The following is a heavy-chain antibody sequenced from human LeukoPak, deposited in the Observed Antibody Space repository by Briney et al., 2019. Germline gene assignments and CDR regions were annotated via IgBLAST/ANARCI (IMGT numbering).Heavy chain of an antibody. J-gene: IGHJ5*02. V-gene: IGHV4-39*07. CDR1: GGSISSSSYY. D-gene: IGHD3-22*01. Sequence: SETLSLTCTVSGGSISSSSYYWGWIRQPPGKGLVWSGSIYYSGSTYYNPSLRSRVTISVDTSKNQFSLKLSSVTAADTAVYYCARGDYDSSGYSYNWFDPWGQGTLVTVSS. CDR3: ARGDYDSSGYSYNWFDP. CDR2: IYYSGST.